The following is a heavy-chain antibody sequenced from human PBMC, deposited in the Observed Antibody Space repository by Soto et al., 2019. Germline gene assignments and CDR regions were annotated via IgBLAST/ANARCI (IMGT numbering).Heavy chain of an antibody. CDR2: IKSKTDGGTT. V-gene: IGHV3-15*07. D-gene: IGHD6-19*01. J-gene: IGHJ4*02. CDR3: TTDQMFEWLVPFPTTDY. CDR1: GFTFSNAW. Sequence: GGSLRLSCAASGFTFSNAWMNWVRQAPGKGLEWVGRIKSKTDGGTTDYAAPVKGRFTISRDDSKNTLYLQMNSLKTEDTAVYYCTTDQMFEWLVPFPTTDYWGQGTLVTVSS.